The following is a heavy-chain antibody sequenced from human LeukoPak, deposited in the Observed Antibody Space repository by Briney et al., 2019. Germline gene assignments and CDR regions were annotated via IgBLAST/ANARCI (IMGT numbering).Heavy chain of an antibody. CDR3: ARHERGAENLDY. CDR1: GASISNYH. J-gene: IGHJ4*02. Sequence: SGTLSLTCTVSGASISNYHWSWIRQPPGKGLECIGYVSYSGRTNHNPSLKSRVTISADTSKNQFSLKLTSVTAADTAVYYCARHERGAENLDYWGQGTLVTVSS. V-gene: IGHV4-59*08. D-gene: IGHD1-1*01. CDR2: VSYSGRT.